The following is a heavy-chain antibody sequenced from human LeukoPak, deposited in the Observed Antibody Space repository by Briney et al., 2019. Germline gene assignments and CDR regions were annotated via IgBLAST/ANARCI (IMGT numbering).Heavy chain of an antibody. D-gene: IGHD3-22*01. V-gene: IGHV3-7*01. CDR2: IRQDGGLK. Sequence: GGSLRLSCAASGSAISNFWVSWVRQAPGKGLEWVGNIRQDGGLKFYVASVKGRFTISRDNAKNSLYLQMNSLTAEDTAVYYCATSHDSSGNNWGQGTLVTVSS. J-gene: IGHJ4*02. CDR1: GSAISNFW. CDR3: ATSHDSSGNN.